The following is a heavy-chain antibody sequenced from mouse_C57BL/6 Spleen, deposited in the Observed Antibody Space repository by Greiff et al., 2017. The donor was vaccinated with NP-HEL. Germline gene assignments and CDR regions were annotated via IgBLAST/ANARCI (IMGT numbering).Heavy chain of an antibody. CDR2: IDPSDSYT. J-gene: IGHJ2*01. D-gene: IGHD1-1*01. Sequence: VQLQQPGAELVMPGASVKLSCKASGYTFTSYWMHWVKQRPGQGLEWIGEIDPSDSYTNYNQKFKGKSTLTVDKSSSTAYMQLSSLTSEDSAVYYCARGPTVVAPDYWGQGTTLTVSS. V-gene: IGHV1-69*01. CDR3: ARGPTVVAPDY. CDR1: GYTFTSYW.